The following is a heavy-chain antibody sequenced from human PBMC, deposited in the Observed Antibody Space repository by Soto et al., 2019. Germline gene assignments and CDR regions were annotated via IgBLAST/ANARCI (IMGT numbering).Heavy chain of an antibody. D-gene: IGHD2-2*02. V-gene: IGHV3-23*01. CDR2: ITGSGAGT. J-gene: IGHJ4*02. Sequence: EVQLLGSGGGLVQPGGSLRLSCVASAFTFSNNGMSWVRQAPGQRLEWVSAITGSGAGTYYAESGKGRFTIYRDNAKNTLYLQMNSLRADDTAIYYCAKGDYCSSMSCYMWVFDLWGQGTLVTVSS. CDR3: AKGDYCSSMSCYMWVFDL. CDR1: AFTFSNNG.